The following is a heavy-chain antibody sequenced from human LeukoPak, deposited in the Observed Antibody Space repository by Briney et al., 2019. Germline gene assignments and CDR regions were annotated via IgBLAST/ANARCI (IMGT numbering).Heavy chain of an antibody. CDR3: ARGRGYFQH. D-gene: IGHD3-10*01. V-gene: IGHV4-39*07. Sequence: SETLSLTCTVSGGSISSGGYYWSWIRQPPGKGLEWIGEINHSGSTNYNPSLKSRVTISVDTSKNQFSLKLSSVTAADTAVYYCARGRGYFQHWGQGTLVTVSS. CDR2: INHSGST. J-gene: IGHJ1*01. CDR1: GGSISSGGYY.